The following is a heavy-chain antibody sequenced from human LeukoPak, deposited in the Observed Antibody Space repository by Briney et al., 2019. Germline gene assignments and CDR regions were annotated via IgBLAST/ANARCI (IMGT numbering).Heavy chain of an antibody. D-gene: IGHD6-13*01. Sequence: SGGSLRLSCAVSGITFSSYAMSWVRQSPGTGLEWVSAISGSGDSTYYADSVKGRFTISRDNSKNTLYLQMNSLRVEDTAVYYCAKEVGYFSSWFTIDYWGQGTLVTVSP. CDR2: ISGSGDST. J-gene: IGHJ4*02. CDR3: AKEVGYFSSWFTIDY. CDR1: GITFSSYA. V-gene: IGHV3-23*01.